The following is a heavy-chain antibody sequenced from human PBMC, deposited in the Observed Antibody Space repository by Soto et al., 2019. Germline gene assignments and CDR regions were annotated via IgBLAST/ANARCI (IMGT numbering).Heavy chain of an antibody. D-gene: IGHD6-6*01. J-gene: IGHJ4*02. Sequence: QVQLVESGGGVVQPGRSLRLSCAASGFTFSSYGMHWVRQAPGKGLEWVAVISYDGSNKYYADSVKGRFTISRDNSKNTRYLQMNSLRAEDTAVYYCAKDNMWDSSSNFDYWGQGTLVTVSS. CDR1: GFTFSSYG. CDR2: ISYDGSNK. V-gene: IGHV3-30*18. CDR3: AKDNMWDSSSNFDY.